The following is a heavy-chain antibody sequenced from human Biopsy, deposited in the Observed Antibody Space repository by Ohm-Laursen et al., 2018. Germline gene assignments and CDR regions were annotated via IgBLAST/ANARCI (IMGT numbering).Heavy chain of an antibody. V-gene: IGHV4-59*01. CDR2: VYYSGST. Sequence: GTLSLTCTVSGDSISSYYWSWIRQPPGKGLQWIGYVYYSGSTNYNPSLKSRVTISVDTSKNQFSLRLNSVTAEDTAVYYCARGGSGSGYYGMDVWGQGTTVTVSS. J-gene: IGHJ6*02. CDR1: GDSISSYY. D-gene: IGHD3-10*01. CDR3: ARGGSGSGYYGMDV.